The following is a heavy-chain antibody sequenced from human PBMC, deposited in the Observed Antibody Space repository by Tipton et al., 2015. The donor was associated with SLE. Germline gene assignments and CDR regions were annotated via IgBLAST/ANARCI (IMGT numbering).Heavy chain of an antibody. D-gene: IGHD6-13*01. CDR2: IAHDGSNV. Sequence: SLRLSCAASGFTFSSYEMNWVRQAPGKGLEWVAVIAHDGSNVYYADSVKGRFTISRDNSKNTLYLQMNNLRTEDAAVYFCARDPGSAWSYFDYWGQGSLVAVSS. CDR1: GFTFSSYE. CDR3: ARDPGSAWSYFDY. J-gene: IGHJ4*02. V-gene: IGHV3-30*04.